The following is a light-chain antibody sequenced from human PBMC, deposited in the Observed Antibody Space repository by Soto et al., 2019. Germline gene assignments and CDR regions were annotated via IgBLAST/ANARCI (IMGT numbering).Light chain of an antibody. CDR3: PLHPYS. CDR1: QSISSY. V-gene: IGKV1-39*01. Sequence: IHITQTKSSLWESVGYRVTITCRASQSISSYLNWYRQKPGKAPKLLIYAASSLQSGVPSRFSGSGSGRDVTLTISSLQPVDFATYYCPLHPYSFGPGTKVDI. CDR2: AAS. J-gene: IGKJ2*03.